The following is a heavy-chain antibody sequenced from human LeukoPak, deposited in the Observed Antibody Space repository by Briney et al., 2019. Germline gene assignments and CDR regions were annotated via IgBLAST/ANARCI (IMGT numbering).Heavy chain of an antibody. CDR3: ARDRRAGQQPENYYYYGMDV. V-gene: IGHV4-4*07. CDR2: IYTSGST. CDR1: GGSISSYY. J-gene: IGHJ6*02. Sequence: SETLSLTCTVSGGSISSYYWSWIRQPAGKGLEWIGRIYTSGSTNYNPSLKSRVTMSVDTSKNQFSLKLSSVTAADTAVYYCARDRRAGQQPENYYYYGMDVWGQGTTVTVSS. D-gene: IGHD6-13*01.